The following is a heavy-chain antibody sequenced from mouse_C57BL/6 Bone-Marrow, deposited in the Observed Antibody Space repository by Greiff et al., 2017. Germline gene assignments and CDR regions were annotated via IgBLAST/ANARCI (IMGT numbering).Heavy chain of an antibody. CDR1: GFSLTSYG. Sequence: VQLQQSGPGLVQPSQSLSITCTVSGFSLTSYGVHWVRQSPGKGLEWLGVIWSGGSTDSNAAVISRLSISKDNPKSQVFFKMNSLQADDTAIYYCARRGGGSCYLWFAYWAKWTLAIVS. J-gene: IGHJ3*01. V-gene: IGHV2-2*01. CDR3: ARRGGGSCYLWFAY. CDR2: IWSGGST. D-gene: IGHD3-2*02.